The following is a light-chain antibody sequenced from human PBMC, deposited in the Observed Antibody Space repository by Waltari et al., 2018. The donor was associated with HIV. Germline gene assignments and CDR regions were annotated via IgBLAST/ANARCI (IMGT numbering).Light chain of an antibody. J-gene: IGLJ3*02. CDR2: DNN. CDR1: SSTFGNDF. V-gene: IGLV1-51*01. Sequence: QSVLTQPPSVSAAPGQKVTISCSVSSTFGNDFVSWYQHLPGSAPKLPIYDNNKRPSGISDRISGSKSGTSATLGITGLQTGDEADYYCGTWDASLSVGVFGGGTKLTVL. CDR3: GTWDASLSVGV.